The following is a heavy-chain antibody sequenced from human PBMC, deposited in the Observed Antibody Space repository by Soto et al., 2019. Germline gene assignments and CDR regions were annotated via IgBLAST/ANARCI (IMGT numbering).Heavy chain of an antibody. CDR3: ARVMTTVTTGYYYYYMDV. J-gene: IGHJ6*03. CDR1: GGSISSYY. D-gene: IGHD4-17*01. V-gene: IGHV4-59*01. Sequence: SETLFLTCTVSGGSISSYYWSWIRQPPGKGLEWIGYIYYSGSTNYNPSLKSRVTISVDTSKNQFSLKLSSVTAADTAVYYCARVMTTVTTGYYYYYMDVWGKGTTVTVSS. CDR2: IYYSGST.